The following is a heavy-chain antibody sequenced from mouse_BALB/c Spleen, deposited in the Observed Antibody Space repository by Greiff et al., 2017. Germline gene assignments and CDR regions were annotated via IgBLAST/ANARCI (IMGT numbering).Heavy chain of an antibody. CDR3: AREPYYYAMDY. J-gene: IGHJ4*01. V-gene: IGHV3-6*02. CDR1: GYSITSGYY. Sequence: EVQLQESGPGLVKPSQSLSLTCSVTGYSITSGYYWNWIRQFPGNTLEWMGYISYDGSNNYNPSLKNRISITRDTSKNQFFLKLNSVTTEDTATYYCAREPYYYAMDYWGQGTSVTVSS. CDR2: ISYDGSN.